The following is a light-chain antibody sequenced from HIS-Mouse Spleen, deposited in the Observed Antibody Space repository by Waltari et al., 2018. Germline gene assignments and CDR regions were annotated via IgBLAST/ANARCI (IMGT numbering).Light chain of an antibody. CDR3: YSTDSSGNHRV. CDR2: EDS. J-gene: IGLJ2*01. Sequence: SYELTQPPSVSVSPGQTARITCSGDALPKKYAYWYQQKSGQAPVLVIYEDSKRPSGIPGRFSCARSVTMATLTISGAQVYDEADYYCYSTDSSGNHRVFGGGTKLTVL. V-gene: IGLV3-10*01. CDR1: ALPKKY.